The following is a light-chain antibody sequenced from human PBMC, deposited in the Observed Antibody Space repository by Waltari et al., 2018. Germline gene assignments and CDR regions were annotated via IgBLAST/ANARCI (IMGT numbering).Light chain of an antibody. V-gene: IGLV2-14*01. CDR2: DVI. Sequence: QSALTQPASVSGSPGQSITVSCTGTSSDVGAYNYVFWYQQHPGKAPKLMIYDVIKRPSGVSDRFSGSKSGTTASLTISGLQAEDEADYYCSSRRSGSTLVFGGGTKVTVL. CDR3: SSRRSGSTLV. J-gene: IGLJ3*02. CDR1: SSDVGAYNY.